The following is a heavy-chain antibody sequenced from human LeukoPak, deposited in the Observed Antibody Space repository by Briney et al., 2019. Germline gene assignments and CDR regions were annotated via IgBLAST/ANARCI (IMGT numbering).Heavy chain of an antibody. CDR2: ISSSSSYI. V-gene: IGHV3-21*01. D-gene: IGHD3-16*01. CDR3: AREEWGSSNAFDI. J-gene: IGHJ3*02. Sequence: GGSLRLSCAASGFTFSSYSMNWVRQAPGKGLEWVSSISSSSSYIYYADSVKGRFTISRDNAKNSLYLQMNSLRAEDTAVYYCAREEWGSSNAFDIWGQGTMVTVSS. CDR1: GFTFSSYS.